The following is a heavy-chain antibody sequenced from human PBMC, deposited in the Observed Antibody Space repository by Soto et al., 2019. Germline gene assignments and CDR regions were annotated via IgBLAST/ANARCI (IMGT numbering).Heavy chain of an antibody. CDR1: GGSITSSSHY. CDR3: ARSSITPRLFMYPFDY. V-gene: IGHV4-39*01. J-gene: IGHJ4*02. Sequence: QLQLQESGPGLVKPSETLSLTCTVSGGSITSSSHYWGWIRQPPGKGLECFGNIYYDGNTYYNPSLKSRVTISLDTSKNPFSIRLNSVTAADAAVYYCARSSITPRLFMYPFDYWGQGTLVTVSS. D-gene: IGHD6-6*01. CDR2: IYYDGNT.